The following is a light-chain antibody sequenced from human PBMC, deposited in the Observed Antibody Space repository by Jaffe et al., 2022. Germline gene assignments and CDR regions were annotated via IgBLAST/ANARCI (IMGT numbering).Light chain of an antibody. CDR3: QHFHTAPGALT. CDR1: QGITNS. CDR2: AAS. V-gene: IGKV1-NL1*01. Sequence: DIQLTQSPSSMSASVGDRVTITCRASQGITNSLAWYQQKPGKAPKFLFSAASGLQSGVPSRFSGSGSGTEYSLTISSLQPEDFATYYCQHFHTAPGALTFGGGTRVEIK. J-gene: IGKJ4*01.